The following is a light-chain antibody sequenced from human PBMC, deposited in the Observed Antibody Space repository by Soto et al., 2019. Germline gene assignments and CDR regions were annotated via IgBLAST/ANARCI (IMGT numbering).Light chain of an antibody. CDR1: SSDVGGYNY. J-gene: IGLJ2*01. Sequence: QSAPTQPPSASGSPGQSVTFSCTGTSSDVGGYNYVSWYQQYPGKAPKLMIYEVYKRHSGVPDRFSGSKSGNTASLTVSGLQPEDEADYYCSAYAGSSTWVFGGGTKGIVL. V-gene: IGLV2-8*01. CDR3: SAYAGSSTWV. CDR2: EVY.